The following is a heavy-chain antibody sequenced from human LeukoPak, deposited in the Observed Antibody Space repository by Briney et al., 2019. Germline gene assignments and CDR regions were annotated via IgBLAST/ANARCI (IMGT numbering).Heavy chain of an antibody. CDR3: AIAYGDLIPYFDY. CDR2: INHSGST. Sequence: PSETLSLTCAVYGGPFSGYYWSWIRQPPGKGLEWIGEINHSGSTNYNPSLKSRVTISVDTSKNQFSLKLSSVTAADTAVYYCAIAYGDLIPYFDYWGQGTLVTVSS. V-gene: IGHV4-34*01. D-gene: IGHD3-16*01. CDR1: GGPFSGYY. J-gene: IGHJ4*02.